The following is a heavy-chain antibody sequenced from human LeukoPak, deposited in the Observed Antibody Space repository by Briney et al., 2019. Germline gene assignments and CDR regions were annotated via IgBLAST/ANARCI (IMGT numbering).Heavy chain of an antibody. D-gene: IGHD2-15*01. Sequence: ASVTVSFTPSGYTFIPYYVHWVGQAAGQGVECMVWIAPKRACTYYVPPFQDSISMTRDTSMNTVYMELSSLTSDDTAVYYCARGPTLGNDYWGQGTLVTVSS. V-gene: IGHV1-2*02. CDR3: ARGPTLGNDY. J-gene: IGHJ4*02. CDR2: IAPKRACT. CDR1: GYTFIPYY.